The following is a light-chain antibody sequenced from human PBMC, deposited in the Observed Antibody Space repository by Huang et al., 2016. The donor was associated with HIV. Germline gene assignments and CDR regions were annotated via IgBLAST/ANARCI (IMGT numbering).Light chain of an antibody. CDR1: ETVTSGY. V-gene: IGKV3-20*01. J-gene: IGKJ2*01. CDR3: QQYGGSPRT. CDR2: GSS. Sequence: EIVLTQSPGTLSLSPGERATLPCRASETVTSGYLAWYQQKPGQAPRLRIFGSSTRATGIPDRFTGSGSVTDFTLTITRLEREDFAMYYCQQYGGSPRTFGQGTKLELK.